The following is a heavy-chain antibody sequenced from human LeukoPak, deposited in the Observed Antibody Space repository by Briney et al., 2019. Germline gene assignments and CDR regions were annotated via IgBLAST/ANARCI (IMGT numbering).Heavy chain of an antibody. CDR3: ARMPGHITSPFDP. D-gene: IGHD2-2*01. Sequence: GGSLRLSCAASGFTFSSYSMNWVRQAPGKGLEWVSSISSSSYIYYADSVKGRFTISRDNAKNSLYLQMNSLRAEDTAVYYCARMPGHITSPFDPWGQGTLVTVSS. CDR2: ISSSSYI. J-gene: IGHJ5*02. CDR1: GFTFSSYS. V-gene: IGHV3-21*01.